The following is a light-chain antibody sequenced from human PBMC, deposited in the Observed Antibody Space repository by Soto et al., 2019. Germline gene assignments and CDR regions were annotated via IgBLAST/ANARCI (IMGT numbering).Light chain of an antibody. CDR1: QGINNY. J-gene: IGKJ1*01. CDR2: AAS. V-gene: IGKV1-27*01. CDR3: QKYNSAPRT. Sequence: TQSPSSLSASIGDRVTITXXASQGINNYLAWYQQKPGRAPQLLIYAASAVHSGVPSRFSGSGSGTDFTLTINSLQPEDVATYYCQKYNSAPRTFGPGTKVEIK.